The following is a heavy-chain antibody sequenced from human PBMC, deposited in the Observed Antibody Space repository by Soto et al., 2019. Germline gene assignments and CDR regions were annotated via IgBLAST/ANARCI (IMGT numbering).Heavy chain of an antibody. J-gene: IGHJ6*03. CDR3: ATGFDHPVTRYYYYYYMDV. CDR2: ISGSGGST. D-gene: IGHD3-16*02. CDR1: GFTFSSYA. Sequence: EVQLLESGGGLVQPGGSLRLSCAASGFTFSSYAMSWVRQAPGKGLEWVSAISGSGGSTYYADSVKGRFTISRDNYKNTRYLQMNSLRAEDTAVYYCATGFDHPVTRYYYYYYMDVWGKGTTVTVSS. V-gene: IGHV3-23*01.